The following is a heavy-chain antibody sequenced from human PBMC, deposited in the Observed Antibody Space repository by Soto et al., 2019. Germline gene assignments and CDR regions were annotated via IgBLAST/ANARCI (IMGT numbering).Heavy chain of an antibody. CDR3: ARRSFPYSGSPLEPWSDALDI. J-gene: IGHJ3*02. V-gene: IGHV3-30*04. Sequence: HVQLVESGGGVVQPGRSLRLSCAASGFSISTYALHWVRQAPGKGPEWVAIISYNGNNKHYADSVKGRFTISRDNSKNTVDLQMNSLRVEDTAMYYCARRSFPYSGSPLEPWSDALDIWGQGTMVTVSS. D-gene: IGHD1-26*01. CDR1: GFSISTYA. CDR2: ISYNGNNK.